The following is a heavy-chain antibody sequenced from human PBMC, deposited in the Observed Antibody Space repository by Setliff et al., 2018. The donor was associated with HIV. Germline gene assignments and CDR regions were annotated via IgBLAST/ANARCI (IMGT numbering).Heavy chain of an antibody. CDR2: IGTLGDP. D-gene: IGHD5-18*01. V-gene: IGHV3-13*05. Sequence: GGSLRLSCEASGFTFRSFDMHWVRQAPGKGLEWVSAIGTLGDPYYPVSAKGRFTISRENAKNAFYLQINSLGAGDTAVYYCAVTSMASSFDYWGQGALVTVSS. J-gene: IGHJ4*02. CDR3: AVTSMASSFDY. CDR1: GFTFRSFD.